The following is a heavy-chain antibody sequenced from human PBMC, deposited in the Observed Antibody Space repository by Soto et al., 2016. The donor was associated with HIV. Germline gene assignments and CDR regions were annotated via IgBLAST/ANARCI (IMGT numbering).Heavy chain of an antibody. Sequence: EVQLVESGGGLVKPGESLRLSCTGSEFTFRTYSMNWVRQAPGKGLEWVSSISRSSTYIYYADSVKGRFTISRDNAKNLLYLQMNSLRAEDTAVYYCARAGTYSSSYQDWGQGTLVTVSS. CDR1: EFTFRTYS. CDR2: ISRSSTYI. V-gene: IGHV3-21*01. J-gene: IGHJ4*02. CDR3: ARAGTYSSSYQD. D-gene: IGHD6-13*01.